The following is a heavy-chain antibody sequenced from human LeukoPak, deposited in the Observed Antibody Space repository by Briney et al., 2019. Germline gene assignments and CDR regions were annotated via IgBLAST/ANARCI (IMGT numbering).Heavy chain of an antibody. J-gene: IGHJ5*02. Sequence: ASVKVSCKXSGCTFTGDYMHWVRQAPRQGLEWMGRINPNSGGTNYAQKFQGRVTMTRDTSISTAYMELSRLRSDDTAVYYCARDRIGGGYSSSWVKGNWFDPWGQGTLVTVSS. CDR1: GCTFTGDY. CDR2: INPNSGGT. CDR3: ARDRIGGGYSSSWVKGNWFDP. D-gene: IGHD6-13*01. V-gene: IGHV1-2*06.